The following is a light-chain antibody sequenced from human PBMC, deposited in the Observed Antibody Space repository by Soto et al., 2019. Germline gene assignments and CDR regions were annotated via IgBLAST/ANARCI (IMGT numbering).Light chain of an antibody. J-gene: IGKJ2*01. CDR2: VAS. CDR1: RGISSSY. CDR3: QQYGASPPYT. Sequence: EIVLTQSPGTLSLSPGESTTLSCRASRGISSSYLAWYQQKPGQAPRLLIYVASTRATGIPDRFRGSGSATDFTLTISRLEPEDSAVYYCQQYGASPPYTFGQGTKLEIK. V-gene: IGKV3-20*01.